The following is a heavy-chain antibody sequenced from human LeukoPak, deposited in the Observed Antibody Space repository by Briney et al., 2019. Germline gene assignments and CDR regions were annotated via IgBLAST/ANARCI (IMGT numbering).Heavy chain of an antibody. CDR3: ARAADNSGSYLFDY. V-gene: IGHV4-31*03. Sequence: KPSQTLSLTCTVAGGSISSGGYYWSWIRQHPGKGLEWIGYIYYSGSTYYNPSLKMRVTISVDTSKNQFSLKLSSVTAADTAVYYCARAADNSGSYLFDYWGQGTLVTVSS. D-gene: IGHD1-26*01. J-gene: IGHJ4*02. CDR1: GGSISSGGYY. CDR2: IYYSGST.